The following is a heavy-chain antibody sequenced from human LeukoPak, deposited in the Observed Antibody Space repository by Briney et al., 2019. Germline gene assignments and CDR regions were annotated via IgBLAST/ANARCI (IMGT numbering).Heavy chain of an antibody. Sequence: GRSLRLSCAASGFTFSSYAMHWVRQAPGKGLEWVAVISYDGSNKYYADPVKGRFTISRDNSKNTLYLQMNSLRAEDTAVYYCARDKLGGYYYYGMDVWVKGTTVTVSS. CDR3: ARDKLGGYYYYGMDV. CDR2: ISYDGSNK. CDR1: GFTFSSYA. V-gene: IGHV3-30*04. D-gene: IGHD7-27*01. J-gene: IGHJ6*04.